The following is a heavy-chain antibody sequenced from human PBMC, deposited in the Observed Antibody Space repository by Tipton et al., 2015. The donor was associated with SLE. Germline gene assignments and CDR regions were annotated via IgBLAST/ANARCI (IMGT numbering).Heavy chain of an antibody. Sequence: SLRLSCAASGFTFRSYWMHWVRQAPGKGLVWVSRINSDGSTTSYADSVKGRFTISRDNAKNTLFLQMNSLRAEDTAVYYCARAGYYYDSSGYFPVDAFDIWGQGTMVTVSS. D-gene: IGHD3-22*01. V-gene: IGHV3-74*01. J-gene: IGHJ3*02. CDR2: INSDGSTT. CDR3: ARAGYYYDSSGYFPVDAFDI. CDR1: GFTFRSYW.